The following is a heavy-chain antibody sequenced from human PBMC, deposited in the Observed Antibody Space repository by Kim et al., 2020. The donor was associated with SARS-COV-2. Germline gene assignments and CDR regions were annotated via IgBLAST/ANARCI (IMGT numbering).Heavy chain of an antibody. Sequence: SQTLSLTCAVYGGSFSGYYWSWIRQPPGKGLEWIGEINHSGSTNYNPSLKSRVTISVDTSKNQFSLKLSSVTAAATPAYYFARGDSSSRYPPWLAYWGPG. CDR1: GGSFSGYY. D-gene: IGHD6-13*01. V-gene: IGHV4-34*01. CDR2: INHSGST. CDR3: ARGDSSSRYPPWLAY. J-gene: IGHJ4*02.